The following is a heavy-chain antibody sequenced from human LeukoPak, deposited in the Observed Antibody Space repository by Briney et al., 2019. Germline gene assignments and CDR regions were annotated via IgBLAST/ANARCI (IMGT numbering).Heavy chain of an antibody. CDR2: ISSSSSYI. CDR3: ARGALPDIVATDVLDY. J-gene: IGHJ4*02. CDR1: GFTFSSYS. V-gene: IGHV3-21*01. D-gene: IGHD5-12*01. Sequence: KTGGSLRLSCAASGFTFSSYSMNWVRQAPGKGLEWVSSISSSSSYIYYADSVKGRFTISRDNAKNSLYLQMNSLRAEDTAVYYCARGALPDIVATDVLDYWGQGTLVTVSS.